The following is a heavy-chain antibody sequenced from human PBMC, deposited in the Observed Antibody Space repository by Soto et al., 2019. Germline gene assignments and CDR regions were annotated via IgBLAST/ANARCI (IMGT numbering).Heavy chain of an antibody. CDR2: INHSGGT. J-gene: IGHJ4*02. D-gene: IGHD4-4*01. V-gene: IGHV4-34*01. CDR1: GGSFSGFY. Sequence: QVQLQQWGAGLLKPSETLSLTCAVYGGSFSGFYWSWIRQPPGKGLEWIGDINHSGGTNYNPSLKSRVTISVDTSKNQFSLRLNSVTAADTAVYYCARDPTAYTNADYFDFWGQGTLVTVSS. CDR3: ARDPTAYTNADYFDF.